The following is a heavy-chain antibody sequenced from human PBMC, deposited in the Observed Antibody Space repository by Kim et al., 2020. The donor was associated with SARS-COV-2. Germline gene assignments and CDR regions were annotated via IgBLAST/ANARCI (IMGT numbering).Heavy chain of an antibody. J-gene: IGHJ4*02. Sequence: VDYVKARVTISRDNAKNSLLLQMNSRRAEDTGVYYCAKTIGGADINFDYWGQGTLVTVSS. D-gene: IGHD3-9*01. CDR3: AKTIGGADINFDY. V-gene: IGHV3-7*01.